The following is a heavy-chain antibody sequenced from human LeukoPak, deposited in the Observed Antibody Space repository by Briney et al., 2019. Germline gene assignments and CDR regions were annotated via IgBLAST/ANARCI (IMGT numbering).Heavy chain of an antibody. CDR3: ARGIPYGDYGYYYGMDV. J-gene: IGHJ6*02. CDR1: GYTFTSYG. Sequence: ASVKVSCKASGYTFTSYGISWVRQAPGQGLEWMGWISAYNGNTNYAQKLQGRVTMTTDTSTSTAYMELRSLRSDDTAVYYCARGIPYGDYGYYYGMDVWGQGPRSPSP. V-gene: IGHV1-18*01. CDR2: ISAYNGNT. D-gene: IGHD4-17*01.